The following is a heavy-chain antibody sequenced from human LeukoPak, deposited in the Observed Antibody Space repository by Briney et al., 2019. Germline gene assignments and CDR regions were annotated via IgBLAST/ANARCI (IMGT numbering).Heavy chain of an antibody. CDR3: AREPNFDDHAFDY. CDR2: INSRSSSI. J-gene: IGHJ4*02. Sequence: ESGGSLRLSCAASGFTFSSYSMNWVRQAPGKGLEWVSYINSRSSSIDYAGSVKGRFTISRDNAKNSLYLQINSLRAEDTAIYYCAREPNFDDHAFDYWGQGTLATVSS. D-gene: IGHD1-7*01. CDR1: GFTFSSYS. V-gene: IGHV3-48*01.